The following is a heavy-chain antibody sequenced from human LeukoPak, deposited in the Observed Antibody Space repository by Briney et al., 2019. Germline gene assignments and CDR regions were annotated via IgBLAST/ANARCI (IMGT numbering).Heavy chain of an antibody. CDR3: ARGKSSLTAGDY. Sequence: SETLSLTCTVSGGSISGSSYYWGWIRQPPGKGLEWIGSIYYSGSTYYNPSLKSRVTISVDTSKNQFSLKLTSVTAADTAVYYRARGKSSLTAGDYWGQGTLVTVSS. CDR1: GGSISGSSYY. J-gene: IGHJ4*02. CDR2: IYYSGST. D-gene: IGHD6-19*01. V-gene: IGHV4-39*01.